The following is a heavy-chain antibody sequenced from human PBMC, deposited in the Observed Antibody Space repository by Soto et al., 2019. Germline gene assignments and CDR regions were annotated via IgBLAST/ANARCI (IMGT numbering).Heavy chain of an antibody. D-gene: IGHD2-21*02. CDR1: GFTFSSYG. Sequence: GGSLRLSCAASGFTFSSYGMHWVRQAPGKGLEWVSAISSSSSYIYYADSVKGRFTISRDNAKNSLYLQMNSLRAEDTAVYYCAREPYCGGDCYSECYFDYWGQGTLVTVSS. V-gene: IGHV3-21*01. J-gene: IGHJ4*02. CDR3: AREPYCGGDCYSECYFDY. CDR2: ISSSSSYI.